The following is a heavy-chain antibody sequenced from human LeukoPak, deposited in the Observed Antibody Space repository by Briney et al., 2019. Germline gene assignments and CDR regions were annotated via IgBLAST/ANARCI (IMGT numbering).Heavy chain of an antibody. CDR1: GFNFGVVA. J-gene: IGHJ4*02. CDR3: ARERAGDVDY. Sequence: PGGSLRLSCATSGFNFGVVAMDWIRQAPGKGLEWVGFIRHREYGGTAEYAASVNGRFAISRDDSKSIVYLQMNDLRTEDTGAYYCARERAGDVDYWGLGTLVTVSS. CDR2: IRHREYGGTA. V-gene: IGHV3-49*03.